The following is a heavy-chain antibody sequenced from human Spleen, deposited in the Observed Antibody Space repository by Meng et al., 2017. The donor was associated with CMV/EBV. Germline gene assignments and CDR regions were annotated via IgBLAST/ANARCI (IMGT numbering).Heavy chain of an antibody. CDR2: IYYSGST. D-gene: IGHD2-2*02. V-gene: IGHV4-39*07. CDR3: ARGGYCSSTSCYKWFDP. CDR1: GGSISSSSYY. J-gene: IGHJ5*02. Sequence: QSQLQESGQVLVKPSDALSLTLTFSGGSISSSSYYWGWIRQPTGKGLEWIGSIYYSGSTYYNPSLKSRVTISVDTSKNQFSLKLSSVTAADTAVYYCARGGYCSSTSCYKWFDPWGQGTLVTVSS.